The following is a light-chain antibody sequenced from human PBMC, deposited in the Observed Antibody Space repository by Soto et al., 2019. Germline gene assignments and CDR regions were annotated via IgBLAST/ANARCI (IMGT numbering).Light chain of an antibody. Sequence: DIVLTQSPGPLSLSPGERATLSFRASQTVDSNFLAWYQQKPGQAPRLLIYAASTRATGIPDRFSGSGSGTEFTLTISSLQSEDFAVYYCQQYSYWPRTFGQGTKVDIK. CDR3: QQYSYWPRT. V-gene: IGKV3D-15*01. CDR1: QTVDSN. J-gene: IGKJ1*01. CDR2: AAS.